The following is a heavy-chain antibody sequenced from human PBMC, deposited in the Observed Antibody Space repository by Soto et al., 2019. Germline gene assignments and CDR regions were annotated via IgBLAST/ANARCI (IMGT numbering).Heavy chain of an antibody. CDR3: ARLGRFYQALDS. V-gene: IGHV4-59*08. D-gene: IGHD2-2*01. J-gene: IGHJ4*02. CDR2: IYYAGTT. Sequence: QVQLQESGPGLVKPSETLSLSCTVSDGSLSPNYWSWIRQPPGKGLEWIGYIYYAGTTTYNPSLKSRVPLSLDTPQTEVSLTLTSVTAADTAVYYCARLGRFYQALDSWGPGTLVTVSS. CDR1: DGSLSPNY.